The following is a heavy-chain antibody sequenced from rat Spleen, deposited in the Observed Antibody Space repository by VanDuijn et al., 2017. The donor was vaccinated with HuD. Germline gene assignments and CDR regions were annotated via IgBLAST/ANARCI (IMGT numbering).Heavy chain of an antibody. CDR1: GFSLTTYH. CDR2: MRFNGDP. V-gene: IGHV2-63*01. CDR3: SRYNSGFDY. D-gene: IGHD4-3*01. J-gene: IGHJ2*01. Sequence: QVQLKESGPGLVQPSQTLSLTCTVSGFSLTTYHVSWVRQPPGKGLEWMGRMRFNGDPSYSSTLKSRLSISRDTSKNQVFLKMHSLQTDDTGTYYCSRYNSGFDYWGQGVMVTVSS.